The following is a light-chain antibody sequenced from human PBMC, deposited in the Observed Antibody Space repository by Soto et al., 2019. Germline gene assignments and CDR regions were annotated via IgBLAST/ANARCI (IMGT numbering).Light chain of an antibody. J-gene: IGKJ4*01. CDR2: AAS. CDR3: QQSYSTPLG. Sequence: DIQMTQSPSSLSASVGDRVTITCRASQSISSYLNWYQQKPGKVPKLLIYAASSLQSGVPSRFSGSGSGTDFTLTISSLQPEDFATYYCQQSYSTPLGFGGGTKVEIK. V-gene: IGKV1-39*01. CDR1: QSISSY.